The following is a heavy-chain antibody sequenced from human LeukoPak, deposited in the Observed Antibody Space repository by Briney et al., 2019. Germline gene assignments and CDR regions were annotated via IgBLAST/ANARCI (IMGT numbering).Heavy chain of an antibody. CDR2: VSYDGSSK. CDR3: ARYILATTASLDY. D-gene: IGHD5-12*01. J-gene: IGHJ4*02. Sequence: GGSLRLSCAASGFTFRSYAMHWVRQAPRKGLEWVAVVSYDGSSKYYAASVKGRFTTSRDNSKNTLYLQMTGPRPEDTAVYFCARYILATTASLDYWGQGTLVTVSS. CDR1: GFTFRSYA. V-gene: IGHV3-30-3*01.